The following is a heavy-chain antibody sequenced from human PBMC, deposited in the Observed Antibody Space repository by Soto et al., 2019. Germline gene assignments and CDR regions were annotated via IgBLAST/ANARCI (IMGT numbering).Heavy chain of an antibody. V-gene: IGHV3-33*01. Sequence: QVQLVESGGGVVQPGRSLRLSCAASGSIFRGYGMHWVRQAPGKGLEWVAVIRFDGSNINYADSVMGRFTISRDNSKNTLYLEMNSLRVEDRAVYYCAREGVGGTAFWGYLDYWCQGTLVTVSS. CDR1: GSIFRGYG. CDR3: AREGVGGTAFWGYLDY. D-gene: IGHD2-15*01. CDR2: IRFDGSNI. J-gene: IGHJ4*02.